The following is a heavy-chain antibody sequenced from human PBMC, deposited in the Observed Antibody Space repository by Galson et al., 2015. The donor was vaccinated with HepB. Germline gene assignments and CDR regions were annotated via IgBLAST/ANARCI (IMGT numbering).Heavy chain of an antibody. Sequence: SLRLSCAASQFTFSSYSMNWVRQAPGKGLEWVSSISSSSTYIYYADSVKGRFTISRDNAKNSLYLQMNSLRAEDTAVYYCARDPRSHWDSNAYYDYWGQGTLVTVSS. CDR1: QFTFSSYS. CDR2: ISSSSTYI. CDR3: ARDPRSHWDSNAYYDY. V-gene: IGHV3-21*01. D-gene: IGHD3-16*01. J-gene: IGHJ4*02.